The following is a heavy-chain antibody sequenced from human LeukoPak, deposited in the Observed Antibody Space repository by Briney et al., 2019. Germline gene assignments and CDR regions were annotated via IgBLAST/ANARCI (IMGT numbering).Heavy chain of an antibody. CDR2: ISNSGGTM. CDR1: GFTFRSYE. D-gene: IGHD5/OR15-5a*01. CDR3: ARAARDLLSARLDY. J-gene: IGHJ4*02. Sequence: ESGGSLRLSCGISGFTFRSYEMPWVRQAPGKGLEWISYISNSGGTMYYAHSVEGRFTISRDNGKNSLYLQMNDLRGEDTAVYYCARAARDLLSARLDYWGQGSLVTVPS. V-gene: IGHV3-48*03.